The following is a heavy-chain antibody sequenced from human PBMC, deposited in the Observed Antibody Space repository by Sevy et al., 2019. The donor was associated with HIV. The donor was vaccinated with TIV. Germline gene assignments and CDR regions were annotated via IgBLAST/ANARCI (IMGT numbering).Heavy chain of an antibody. D-gene: IGHD1-1*01. CDR3: ARWNDFDI. CDR1: GGSINSDH. J-gene: IGHJ3*02. Sequence: SETLSLTCTVSGGSINSDHWNWIRQPPGKGLEWIGYVYYTGGTNYNPSLKNRVTISVDRTKNQFSLKLTSVTAADTAVYYCARWNDFDIWGQGTMVTVS. CDR2: VYYTGGT. V-gene: IGHV4-59*08.